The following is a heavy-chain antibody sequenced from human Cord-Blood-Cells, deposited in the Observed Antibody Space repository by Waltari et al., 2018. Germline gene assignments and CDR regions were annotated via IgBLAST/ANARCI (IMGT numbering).Heavy chain of an antibody. CDR1: GYTFPSYD. D-gene: IGHD2-2*01. CDR3: ARYRYCSSTSCSEDGDAFDI. J-gene: IGHJ3*02. V-gene: IGHV1-8*03. CDR2: MNPNSGNT. Sequence: QVQLVQSGAEVKKPGASVKVSCRASGYTFPSYDINWVRQATGQGIEWMGWMNPNSGNTGYAQKFQGRVTITRNTSISTAYMELSSLRSEDTAVYYCARYRYCSSTSCSEDGDAFDIWGQGTMVTVSS.